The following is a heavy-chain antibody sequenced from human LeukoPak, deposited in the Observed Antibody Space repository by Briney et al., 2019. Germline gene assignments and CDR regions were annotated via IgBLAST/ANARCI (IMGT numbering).Heavy chain of an antibody. CDR2: IHPSTGNP. CDR3: ARAFQSLGGLSLPDY. D-gene: IGHD3-16*02. Sequence: ASVKVSCKASGYSFTNYAMNWVRQAPGQGLEWMGWIHPSTGNPTYAQGFTGRFVFSLDTSVSTTYLQISSLKAEDTAVYFCARAFQSLGGLSLPDYWGQGTLVSVSS. J-gene: IGHJ4*02. CDR1: GYSFTNYA. V-gene: IGHV7-4-1*02.